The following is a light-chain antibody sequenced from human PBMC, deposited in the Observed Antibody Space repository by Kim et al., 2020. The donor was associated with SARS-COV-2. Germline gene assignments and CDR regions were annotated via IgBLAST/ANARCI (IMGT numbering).Light chain of an antibody. CDR1: QSVSSN. V-gene: IGKV3-15*01. J-gene: IGKJ4*01. Sequence: EIVMTQPPATLSVSPGERATLSCRASQSVSSNLAWYQQKPGQAPRLLIYGASTRAPGIPARFSGSGSGTDFTLTIYSLQSEDFAVYYCHQYNNWPPLTFGGGTKVDIK. CDR2: GAS. CDR3: HQYNNWPPLT.